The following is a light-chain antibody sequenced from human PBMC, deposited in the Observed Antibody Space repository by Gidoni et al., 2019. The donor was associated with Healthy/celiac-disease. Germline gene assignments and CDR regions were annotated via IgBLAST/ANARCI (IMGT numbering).Light chain of an antibody. CDR2: WAS. CDR1: QSVLYSSNNKNY. V-gene: IGKV4-1*01. J-gene: IGKJ4*01. Sequence: DIVMTQSPDSLTLSLGDRATINCKSSQSVLYSSNNKNYLAWYQQKPGQPPKLLIYWASTGEAGVHDRFSGSGSGTDFTLTISSLQHEDVAVYYCQQYYSTPLTFGGGTKVEIK. CDR3: QQYYSTPLT.